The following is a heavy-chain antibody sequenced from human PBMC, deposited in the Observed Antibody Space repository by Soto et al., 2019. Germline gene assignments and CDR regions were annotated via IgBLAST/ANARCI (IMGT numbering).Heavy chain of an antibody. Sequence: GASVKVSCKASGDTFSSYAIGWVRQAPGQGLEWMGGIIPIFGTANYAQKFQGRVTITADESTSTAYMELSSLRSEDTAVYYCARGRTDGYYYDSSGYQGGMDVWGQGTTVTVSS. CDR1: GDTFSSYA. CDR2: IIPIFGTA. CDR3: ARGRTDGYYYDSSGYQGGMDV. V-gene: IGHV1-69*13. D-gene: IGHD3-22*01. J-gene: IGHJ6*02.